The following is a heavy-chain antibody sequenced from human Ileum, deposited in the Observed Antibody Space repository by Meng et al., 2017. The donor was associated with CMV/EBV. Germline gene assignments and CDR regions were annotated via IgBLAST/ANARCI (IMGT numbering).Heavy chain of an antibody. J-gene: IGHJ4*02. V-gene: IGHV3-23*01. CDR1: GFTFNNYA. D-gene: IGHD3-10*01. CDR2: ISASGGNT. Sequence: LTCAASGFTFNNYAMNWVRQAPGKGLEWVSSISASGGNTYYADSVKGRFTISRDNSKNTLYLQMNSLRAEDTAVYYCAKVVGTPYYFDYWGQGTLVTVSS. CDR3: AKVVGTPYYFDY.